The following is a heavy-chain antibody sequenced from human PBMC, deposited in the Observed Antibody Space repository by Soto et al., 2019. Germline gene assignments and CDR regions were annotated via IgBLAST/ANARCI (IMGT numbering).Heavy chain of an antibody. Sequence: EVQLLESGGGLVQPGGSLRLSCAASGFTFSSYAMSWVRQAPGKGLEWVSAISGSGGSTYYADSVKGRFTISRDNSKNTLYLQMNSLRAEDTAVYYCAKDLAIAAAYFYYYYGMDVWGQGTTVTVSS. CDR1: GFTFSSYA. CDR3: AKDLAIAAAYFYYYYGMDV. CDR2: ISGSGGST. D-gene: IGHD6-13*01. J-gene: IGHJ6*02. V-gene: IGHV3-23*01.